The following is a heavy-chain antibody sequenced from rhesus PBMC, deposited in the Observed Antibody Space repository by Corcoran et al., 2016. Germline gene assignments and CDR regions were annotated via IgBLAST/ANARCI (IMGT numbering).Heavy chain of an antibody. J-gene: IGHJ5-1*01. V-gene: IGHV4-73*01. Sequence: QVKLQQWGEGLMKPSETLSLTCAVYGGSIRGYYYWSCIRQAPGKGLEWIGNIDGNSASNNYAPSLKNRVTISKDTSKNQFSLEVSTVTAADTAVYYCARDGVLKTFDVWGPGVLVTVSS. CDR1: GGSIRGYYY. CDR3: ARDGVLKTFDV. CDR2: IDGNSASN. D-gene: IGHD3-22*01.